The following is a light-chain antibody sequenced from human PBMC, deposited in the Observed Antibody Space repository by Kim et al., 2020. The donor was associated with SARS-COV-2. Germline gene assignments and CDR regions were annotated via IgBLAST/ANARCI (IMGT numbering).Light chain of an antibody. V-gene: IGLV3-21*04. J-gene: IGLJ3*02. CDR1: DIGSKS. CDR2: YDS. Sequence: APAKTARITWGGNDIGSKSVHWYQQKPGQAPVLVIYYDSNRPSGIPARFSCSNSGNTATLTIGRVEAGDEADYYCQVWDSSSDHPVFGGGTKLTVL. CDR3: QVWDSSSDHPV.